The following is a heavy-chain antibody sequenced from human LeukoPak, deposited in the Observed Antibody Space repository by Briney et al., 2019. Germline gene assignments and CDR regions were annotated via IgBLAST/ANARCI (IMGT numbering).Heavy chain of an antibody. Sequence: ASVKVSCKASGYTFTSYGISWVRQAPGQGLEWMGWISAYNGNTNYAQKFQGRVTITADESTSTAYVELSSLRSEDTAVYYCARMTRSMTTMSYYYGMDVWGQGTTVTVSS. D-gene: IGHD4-11*01. CDR2: ISAYNGNT. CDR1: GYTFTSYG. CDR3: ARMTRSMTTMSYYYGMDV. V-gene: IGHV1-18*01. J-gene: IGHJ6*02.